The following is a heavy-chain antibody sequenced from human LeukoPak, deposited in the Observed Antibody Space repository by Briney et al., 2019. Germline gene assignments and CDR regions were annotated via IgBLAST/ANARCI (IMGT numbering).Heavy chain of an antibody. Sequence: SETLSLTCTVSGGSISSYYWSWIRQPPGKGLEWIGYISYSGSTNYNPSLKSRVTISVDTSKNQFSLKLSSVTAADTAVYYCARDRGGSSGWYGFDYWGQGTLVTVSS. D-gene: IGHD6-19*01. J-gene: IGHJ4*02. CDR2: ISYSGST. CDR1: GGSISSYY. V-gene: IGHV4-59*01. CDR3: ARDRGGSSGWYGFDY.